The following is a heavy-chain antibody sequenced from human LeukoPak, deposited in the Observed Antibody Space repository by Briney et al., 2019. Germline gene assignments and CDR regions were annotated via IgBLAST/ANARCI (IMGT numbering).Heavy chain of an antibody. D-gene: IGHD2-15*01. V-gene: IGHV3-23*01. J-gene: IGHJ4*02. CDR3: AKGRSGVVVAALYY. CDR2: ISGSGDST. Sequence: PGASLRLSCAASGFTFSSYDMSWVRQAPGKGLEWVSTISGSGDSTYYADSVKGRFTISRDNSKHTIYLQMNSLRADDTAVYYCAKGRSGVVVAALYYWGQGTPVTVSS. CDR1: GFTFSSYD.